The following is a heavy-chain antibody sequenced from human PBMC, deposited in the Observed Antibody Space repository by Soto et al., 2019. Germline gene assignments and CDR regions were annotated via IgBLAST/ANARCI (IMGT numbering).Heavy chain of an antibody. V-gene: IGHV1-69*06. CDR1: GGTFSSYA. D-gene: IGHD2-8*01. CDR3: AREGCTNGVCYHYYYGMDV. CDR2: IIPIFGTA. J-gene: IGHJ6*02. Sequence: QVQLVQSGAEVKKPGSSVKVSCKASGGTFSSYAISWVRQAPGQGLEWMGGIIPIFGTANYAQKFQGRVTITADKSTSTAYMELSSLRSEDTAVYYCAREGCTNGVCYHYYYGMDVWGQGTTVTVSS.